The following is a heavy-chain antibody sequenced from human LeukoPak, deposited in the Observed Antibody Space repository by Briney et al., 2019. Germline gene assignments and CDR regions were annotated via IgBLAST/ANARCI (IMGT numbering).Heavy chain of an antibody. CDR3: ARGYCSGGSCYPFDY. CDR2: INPNSGGT. V-gene: IGHV1-2*02. D-gene: IGHD2-15*01. J-gene: IGHJ4*02. CDR1: GYTFTGHY. Sequence: ASVKVSCKASGYTFTGHYMHWVRQAPGQGLEWMGWINPNSGGTNYAQKFQGRVTMTRDTSISTAYMELSRLRSDDTAVYYCARGYCSGGSCYPFDYWGQGTLVTVSS.